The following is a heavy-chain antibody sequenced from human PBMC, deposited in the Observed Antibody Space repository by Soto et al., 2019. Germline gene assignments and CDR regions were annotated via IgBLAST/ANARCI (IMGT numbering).Heavy chain of an antibody. Sequence: PGEALRVSCVGSGGIFSRYTDVWGRQVPGKGLEWMGVIHPGDSDTRYSPSFQGQVTISADKSISTAYLQWSSLKASDTAMYYCTLSYGDSYYYYYRMDVWGQGTTVIVSS. V-gene: IGHV5-51*01. CDR2: IHPGDSDT. CDR1: GGIFSRYT. D-gene: IGHD4-17*01. J-gene: IGHJ6*02. CDR3: TLSYGDSYYYYYRMDV.